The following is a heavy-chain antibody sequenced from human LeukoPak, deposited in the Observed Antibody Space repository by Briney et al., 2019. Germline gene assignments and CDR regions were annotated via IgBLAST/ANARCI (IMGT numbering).Heavy chain of an antibody. CDR1: GGSISSYY. D-gene: IGHD3-22*01. CDR3: ARSHHYYDSSGSIDY. CDR2: IYYSGST. Sequence: PSETLSLTCTVSGGSISSYYWSWIRQPPGKGLEWIGYIYYSGSTNYNPSLKSRVTISVDTSKNQFSLKLSSVTAADTAVYYCARSHHYYDSSGSIDYWGQGTLVTVSS. J-gene: IGHJ4*02. V-gene: IGHV4-59*01.